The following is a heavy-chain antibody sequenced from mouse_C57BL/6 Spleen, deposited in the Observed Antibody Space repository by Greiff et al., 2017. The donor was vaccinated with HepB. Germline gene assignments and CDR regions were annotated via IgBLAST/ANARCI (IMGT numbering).Heavy chain of an antibody. D-gene: IGHD1-1*01. CDR1: GYSFTDYN. CDR3: ATGGYYGSSDYFDY. J-gene: IGHJ2*01. V-gene: IGHV1-39*01. CDR2: INPNYGTT. Sequence: VQLQQSGPELVKPGASVKISCKASGYSFTDYNMNWVKQSNGKSLEWIGVINPNYGTTSYNQKFKGKATLTVDQSSSTAYMQLNSLTSEDSAVYYCATGGYYGSSDYFDYWGQGTTLTVSS.